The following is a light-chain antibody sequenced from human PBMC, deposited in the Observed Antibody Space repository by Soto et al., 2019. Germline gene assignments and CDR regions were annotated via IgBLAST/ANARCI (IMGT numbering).Light chain of an antibody. V-gene: IGKV3-15*01. J-gene: IGKJ4*01. CDR1: QSVSSN. Sequence: EILMTQSPATLSVSPWERATLSCRASQSVSSNLAWYQQKPGQAPRLLIYGVSTRATDIPARFSGSGSGTEFTLTISRLEPEDFAVYYCQQYGSPPLTFGGGTKVDIK. CDR3: QQYGSPPLT. CDR2: GVS.